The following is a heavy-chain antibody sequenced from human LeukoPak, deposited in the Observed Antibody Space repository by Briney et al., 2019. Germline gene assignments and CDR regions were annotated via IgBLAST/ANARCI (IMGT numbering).Heavy chain of an antibody. CDR1: GFTFSSYS. V-gene: IGHV3-21*01. Sequence: GGSLRLSCAASGFTFSSYSMNWVRQAPGKGLEWVSFISSSSSYIYYADSVKGRFTISRDNAKNSLYLQMNSLRAEDTAVYYCARDGDRYCSGGSCYVFDYWGQGTLVTVSP. J-gene: IGHJ4*02. CDR2: ISSSSSYI. D-gene: IGHD2-15*01. CDR3: ARDGDRYCSGGSCYVFDY.